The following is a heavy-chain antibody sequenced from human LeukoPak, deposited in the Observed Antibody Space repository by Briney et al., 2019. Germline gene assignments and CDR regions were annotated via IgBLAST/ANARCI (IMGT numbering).Heavy chain of an antibody. D-gene: IGHD3-10*01. CDR1: GGTFSSYA. Sequence: SVKVSCKASGGTFSSYAISWVRQAPGQGLEWMGGIIPVFGTANYAQKFQGRVTITADESTSTAYMELSSLRSEDTAVYYCARFHVSGSGPGSDWFDPWGQGTLVTVSS. CDR3: ARFHVSGSGPGSDWFDP. CDR2: IIPVFGTA. J-gene: IGHJ5*02. V-gene: IGHV1-69*13.